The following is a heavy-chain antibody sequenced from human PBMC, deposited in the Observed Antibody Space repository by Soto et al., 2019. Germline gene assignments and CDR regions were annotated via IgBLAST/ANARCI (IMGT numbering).Heavy chain of an antibody. CDR3: ARLPSRHLVDY. V-gene: IGHV4-39*01. CDR1: GSSINSSGYY. CDR2: MFYGVST. Sequence: PSETLSLTCTVSGSSINSSGYYWGWIRQPPGKGLEWIGSMFYGVSTYYNPSLKSRVTVSVDTSKNQFSLNLRSVTAADTAVYYCARLPSRHLVDYWGQGTLVPSPQ. D-gene: IGHD3-3*02. J-gene: IGHJ4*02.